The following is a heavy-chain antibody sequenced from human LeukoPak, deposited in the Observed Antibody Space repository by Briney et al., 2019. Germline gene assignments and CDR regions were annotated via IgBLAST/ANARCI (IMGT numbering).Heavy chain of an antibody. CDR2: IGADGSEK. J-gene: IGHJ6*03. CDR1: GFSLSDYW. CDR3: AIAAQYYYYYMDV. V-gene: IGHV3-7*01. Sequence: PGGSLRLSCAASGFSLSDYWMSWVRQAPGKGLEWVGKIGADGSEKYYVDSVKGRFTLSRDNARNSLYLQMNSLRDEDTAVYYCAIAAQYYYYYMDVWGKGTTVTVSS.